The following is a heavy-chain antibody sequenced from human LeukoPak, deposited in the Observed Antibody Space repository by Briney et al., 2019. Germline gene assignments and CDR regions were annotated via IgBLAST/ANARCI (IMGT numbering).Heavy chain of an antibody. D-gene: IGHD1-26*01. CDR2: ISSSSSYI. CDR1: GFTFSSYS. CDR3: ARDNSGSLRKFDY. Sequence: GGSLRLSCAASGFTFSSYSMNWVRQAPGKGLEWVSSISSSSSYIYYADSVKGRFTISRDNARNSLYLQMNSLRAEDTAVYYCARDNSGSLRKFDYWGPGTLVTVSS. J-gene: IGHJ4*02. V-gene: IGHV3-21*01.